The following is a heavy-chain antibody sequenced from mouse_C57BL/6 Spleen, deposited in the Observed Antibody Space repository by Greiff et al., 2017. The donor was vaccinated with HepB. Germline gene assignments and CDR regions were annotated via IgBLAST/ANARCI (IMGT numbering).Heavy chain of an antibody. CDR1: GYTFTSYG. CDR2: IYPRSGNT. D-gene: IGHD1-1*01. V-gene: IGHV1-81*01. J-gene: IGHJ2*01. Sequence: QVQLQQSGAELARPGASVKLSCKASGYTFTSYGISWVKQRTGQGLEWIGEIYPRSGNTYYNEKFKGKATLTADKSSSTAYMELRSLTSEDSAVYFCANYYGSLSYFHYWGQGTTLTVSS. CDR3: ANYYGSLSYFHY.